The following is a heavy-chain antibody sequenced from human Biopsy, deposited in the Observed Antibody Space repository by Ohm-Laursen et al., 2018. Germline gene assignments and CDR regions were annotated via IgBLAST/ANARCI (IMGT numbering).Heavy chain of an antibody. CDR2: TIYRSKWPN. D-gene: IGHD3-9*01. Sequence: SQTLSLTCAISGDSVSSNTVAWNWIRQSPSRGLEWLGRTIYRSKWPNDYAVSVKNRITIDPDTSKNQFSLQLNSVTPEDTAIYYCARGRYAAFDIWGQGTKVTISS. V-gene: IGHV6-1*01. J-gene: IGHJ3*02. CDR1: GDSVSSNTVA. CDR3: ARGRYAAFDI.